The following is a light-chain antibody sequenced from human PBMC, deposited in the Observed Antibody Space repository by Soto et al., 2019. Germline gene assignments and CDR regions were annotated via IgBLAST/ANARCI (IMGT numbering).Light chain of an antibody. CDR3: QQSYNSPQT. V-gene: IGKV1-39*01. CDR1: HTIMTY. CDR2: AAS. J-gene: IGKJ1*01. Sequence: DIQMTQSPSSLSASVGDEVTITCRASHTIMTYLNWYQLKPGKPPRLLIYAASSLQSGVPSRFSGSGSGTDFTLTSNSLQPEDFATYSCQQSYNSPQTFGQGTKVEI.